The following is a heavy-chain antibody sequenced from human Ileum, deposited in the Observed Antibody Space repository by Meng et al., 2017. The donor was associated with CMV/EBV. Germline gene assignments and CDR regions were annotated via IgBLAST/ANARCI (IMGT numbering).Heavy chain of an antibody. CDR1: GFAFSTYA. V-gene: IGHV3-30*04. Sequence: GGSLRLSCVASGFAFSTYAMHWVRQAPGKGLEWVAVISYDGSDKYYADSVKGRFTISRNNSNNTQHLQMNSLRPEDTALYYCARSPGITMVRGVQRPNDYWGQGTLVTVSS. J-gene: IGHJ4*02. D-gene: IGHD3-10*01. CDR2: ISYDGSDK. CDR3: ARSPGITMVRGVQRPNDY.